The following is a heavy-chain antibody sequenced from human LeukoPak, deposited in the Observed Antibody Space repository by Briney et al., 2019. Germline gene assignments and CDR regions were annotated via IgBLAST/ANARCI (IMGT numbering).Heavy chain of an antibody. V-gene: IGHV4-59*02. Sequence: SETLSLTCTVSGGSVTPSYWSWIRQPPGEGLEWIGNFRYSGNTDYNPSLKSRVTISLDTSKNQFSLKLNSVTAADTAVYYCAATQKWLDFDYWGQGILVTVSS. D-gene: IGHD6-19*01. CDR1: GGSVTPSY. CDR3: AATQKWLDFDY. CDR2: FRYSGNT. J-gene: IGHJ4*02.